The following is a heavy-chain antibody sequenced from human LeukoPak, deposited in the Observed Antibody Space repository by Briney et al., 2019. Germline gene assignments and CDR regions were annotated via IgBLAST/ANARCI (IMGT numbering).Heavy chain of an antibody. V-gene: IGHV3-7*01. D-gene: IGHD1-14*01. CDR1: GFTFSSYW. J-gene: IGHJ4*02. CDR2: IKQDGSEK. CDR3: VCVTRILDY. Sequence: PGGSLRLSCAASGFTFSSYWMSWVGHAPGKGLEWVANIKQDGSEKYYVDSVKGRFTISRDNAKNSLYLQMNSLRAEDTAVYYCVCVTRILDYWGQGTVVTVSS.